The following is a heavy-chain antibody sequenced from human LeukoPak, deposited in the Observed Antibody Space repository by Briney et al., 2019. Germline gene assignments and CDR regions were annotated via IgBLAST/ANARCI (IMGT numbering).Heavy chain of an antibody. CDR3: ANSDIVLRVYAP. CDR2: ISGSGGST. D-gene: IGHD2-8*01. V-gene: IGHV3-23*01. J-gene: IGHJ5*02. CDR1: GFTFSSYA. Sequence: GGSLRLSCAASGFTFSSYAMSWVRQAPGKGLEWVSAISGSGGSTYYADSVKGRFTISRDNSKNTLYLQMNSLRAEDTAVYYCANSDIVLRVYAPWGQGTLVTVSS.